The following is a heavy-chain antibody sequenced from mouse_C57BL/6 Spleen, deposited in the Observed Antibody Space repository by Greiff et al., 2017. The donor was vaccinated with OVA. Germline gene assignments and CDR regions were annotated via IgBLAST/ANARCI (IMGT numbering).Heavy chain of an antibody. V-gene: IGHV1-19*01. D-gene: IGHD3-2*02. CDR2: INPYNGGT. CDR3: ARLDSSGYLFAY. CDR1: GYTFTDYY. J-gene: IGHJ3*01. Sequence: EVQRVESGPVLVKPGASVKMSCKASGYTFTDYYMNWVKQSHGKSLEWIGVINPYNGGTSYNQKFKGKATLTVDKSSSTAYMELNSLTSEDSAVYDCARLDSSGYLFAYWGQGTLVTVSA.